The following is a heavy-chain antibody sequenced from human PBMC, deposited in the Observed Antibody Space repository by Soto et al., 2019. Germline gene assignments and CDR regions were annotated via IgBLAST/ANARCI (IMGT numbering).Heavy chain of an antibody. Sequence: QVQLVESGGGVVQPGRSLRLSCAASGFTFSSYGMHWVRQAPGKGLEWVAVISYDGSNKYYADSVKGRFTISRDNSKNTLYLQMNSLRAEDTAVYYCAKDHTQNLFRYCSGGSCYSGVDYWGQGTLVTVSS. CDR3: AKDHTQNLFRYCSGGSCYSGVDY. CDR1: GFTFSSYG. D-gene: IGHD2-15*01. J-gene: IGHJ4*02. CDR2: ISYDGSNK. V-gene: IGHV3-30*18.